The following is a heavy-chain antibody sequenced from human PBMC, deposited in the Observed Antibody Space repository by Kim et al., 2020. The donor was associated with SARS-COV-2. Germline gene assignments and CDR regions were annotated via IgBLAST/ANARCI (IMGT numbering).Heavy chain of an antibody. CDR2: IYYSGST. Sequence: SETLSLTCTVSGGSISSSSYYWGWIRQPPGKGLEWIGSIYYSGSTYYNPSLKSRVTISVDTSKNQFSLKLSSVTAADTAVYYCASPTGYYGSGSYYRKDLNDYWGQGTLVTVSS. V-gene: IGHV4-39*01. CDR3: ASPTGYYGSGSYYRKDLNDY. D-gene: IGHD3-10*01. J-gene: IGHJ4*02. CDR1: GGSISSSSYY.